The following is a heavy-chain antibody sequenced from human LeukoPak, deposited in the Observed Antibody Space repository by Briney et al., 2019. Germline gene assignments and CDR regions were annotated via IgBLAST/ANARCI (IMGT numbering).Heavy chain of an antibody. CDR2: IIPILGIA. J-gene: IGHJ6*02. D-gene: IGHD6-13*01. CDR1: GGTFSSYA. CDR3: ARFAQLVDYYYYGMDV. Sequence: SVKVSCTASGGTFSSYAISWVRQAPGQGLEWMGRIIPILGIANYAQKFQGRVTITADKSTSTAYMELSSLRSEDTAVYYCARFAQLVDYYYYGMDVWGQGTTVTVSS. V-gene: IGHV1-69*04.